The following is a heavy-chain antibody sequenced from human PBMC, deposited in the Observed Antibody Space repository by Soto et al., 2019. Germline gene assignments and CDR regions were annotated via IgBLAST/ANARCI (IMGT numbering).Heavy chain of an antibody. J-gene: IGHJ1*01. CDR3: ARGGVVVVAATVDEYFQH. D-gene: IGHD2-15*01. Sequence: SETLSLTCTVSGGSISSYYWSWIRQPPGKGLEWIGYIYYSGSTNYNPSLKSRVTISVDTSKNQFSLKLSSVTAADTAVYYCARGGVVVVAATVDEYFQHWGQGTLVTVSS. CDR2: IYYSGST. CDR1: GGSISSYY. V-gene: IGHV4-59*01.